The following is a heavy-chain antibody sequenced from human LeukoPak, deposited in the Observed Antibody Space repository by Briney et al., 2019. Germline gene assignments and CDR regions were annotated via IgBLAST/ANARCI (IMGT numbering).Heavy chain of an antibody. CDR1: GFTFSAYA. CDR3: AKSMTLQWRGFFDL. V-gene: IGHV3-23*01. J-gene: IGHJ2*01. CDR2: ISDSGANT. Sequence: GGSLRLSCAASGFTFSAYAMSWVRQAPGKGLEWVSTISDSGANTYYADSVRGRFTISRDNSKNTLYLQKNSLRADDTAIYYCAKSMTLQWRGFFDLWGRGTHVTVSS. D-gene: IGHD6-19*01.